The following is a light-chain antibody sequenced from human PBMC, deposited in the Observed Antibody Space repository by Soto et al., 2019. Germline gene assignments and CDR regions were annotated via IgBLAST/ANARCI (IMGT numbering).Light chain of an antibody. CDR3: QKRSNWPPALT. CDR1: QSVSSY. Sequence: EIVLTQSPATLSLSPGERATLSCRASQSVSSYLAWYQQKPGQAPRLLIYDASNRATGIPARFSGSGSGTDFTLTISSLEPEDFAVYYCQKRSNWPPALTFGGGTKV. CDR2: DAS. V-gene: IGKV3-11*01. J-gene: IGKJ4*01.